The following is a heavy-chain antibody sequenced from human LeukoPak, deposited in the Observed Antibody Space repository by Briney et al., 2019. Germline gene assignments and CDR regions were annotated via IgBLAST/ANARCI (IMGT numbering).Heavy chain of an antibody. Sequence: GRSLRLSCAASGFTFSSYAMHWVRQAPGKGLEWVAVISYDGSNKYYADSVKGRFTISRDNSKNTLYLQMNSLRAEDTAVYYCARGSWYYDSSGSEGAFDIWGQGTMVTVSS. V-gene: IGHV3-30-3*01. D-gene: IGHD3-22*01. CDR2: ISYDGSNK. J-gene: IGHJ3*02. CDR3: ARGSWYYDSSGSEGAFDI. CDR1: GFTFSSYA.